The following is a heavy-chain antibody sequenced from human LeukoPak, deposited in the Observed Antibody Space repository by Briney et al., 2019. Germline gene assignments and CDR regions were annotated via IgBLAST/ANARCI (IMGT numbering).Heavy chain of an antibody. CDR1: GGSFSGYY. CDR3: ARGRGTGSYFHY. Sequence: PSETLSLTCAVYGGSFSGYYWGWIRQPPGKGLEWIGEINRGGDTNYNPFLKSRATISIDTSRNYFSLKLSSVTAADTAVYYCARGRGTGSYFHYWGQGTLVTVSS. D-gene: IGHD3/OR15-3a*01. J-gene: IGHJ4*03. V-gene: IGHV4-34*01. CDR2: INRGGDT.